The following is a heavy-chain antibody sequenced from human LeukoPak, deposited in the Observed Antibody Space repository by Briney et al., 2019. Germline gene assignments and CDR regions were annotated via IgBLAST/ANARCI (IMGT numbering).Heavy chain of an antibody. J-gene: IGHJ4*02. CDR1: GFTFSSYA. CDR2: ISGSGGST. D-gene: IGHD4-17*01. V-gene: IGHV3-23*01. Sequence: GGSLRLSCAASGFTFSSYAMSWVRQAPGKGLEWVSAISGSGGSTYYADSVKGRFTISRDNSKNTLYLQTNSLRAEDTAVYYCARAFHDYGDLIHLDYWGQGTLVTVSS. CDR3: ARAFHDYGDLIHLDY.